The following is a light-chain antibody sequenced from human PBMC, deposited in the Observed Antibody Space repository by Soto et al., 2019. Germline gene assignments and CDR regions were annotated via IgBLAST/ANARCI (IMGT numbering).Light chain of an antibody. J-gene: IGKJ4*01. CDR1: QSLRSSY. CDR2: GTS. V-gene: IGKV3-20*01. CDR3: QQYSGSLT. Sequence: EIVLTQSPGTLSLSAGERATLSCRASQSLRSSYVAWYQQKPGQAPRLLIHGTSSRATGIPDRFSGSGSGTDFTLTISRLEPEAFAVYYCQQYSGSLTFGGGTKVEIK.